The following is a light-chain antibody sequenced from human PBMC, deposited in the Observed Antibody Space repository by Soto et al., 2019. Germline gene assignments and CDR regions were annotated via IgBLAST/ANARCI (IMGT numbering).Light chain of an antibody. V-gene: IGKV1-39*01. CDR2: AAS. Sequence: DLQMTQSPSSLSASVGDRVTITCRASQSISSYLNWYQQKPGKAPKLLIYAASSLQSGVPSRFSGSGSGTDFTLTISSLQPEDFATYYGQQSYSTPPEVTFGQGTKLEIK. CDR3: QQSYSTPPEVT. J-gene: IGKJ2*01. CDR1: QSISSY.